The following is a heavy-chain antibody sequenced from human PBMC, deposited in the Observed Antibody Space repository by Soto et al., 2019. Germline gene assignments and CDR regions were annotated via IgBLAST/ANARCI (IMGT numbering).Heavy chain of an antibody. CDR1: GGSISSGDYY. Sequence: SETLSLTCTVSGGSISSGDYYWSWIRQPPGKGLEWIGYIYYSGSTYYNPSLKSRVTISVDTSKNQFSLKLSSVTAADTAVYYCARDKSNEYYDILTGYYRLTTYGMDVWGQGTTVTVSS. CDR3: ARDKSNEYYDILTGYYRLTTYGMDV. J-gene: IGHJ6*02. D-gene: IGHD3-9*01. V-gene: IGHV4-30-4*01. CDR2: IYYSGST.